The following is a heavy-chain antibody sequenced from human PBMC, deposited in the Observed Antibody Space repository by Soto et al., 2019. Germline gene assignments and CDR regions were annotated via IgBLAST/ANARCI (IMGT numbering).Heavy chain of an antibody. CDR1: VFTIGGYA. D-gene: IGHD5-12*01. J-gene: IGHJ4*02. Sequence: GGSLRLSCTASVFTIGGYAMTWFRQAPGKGLEWVGFIRTKAFGGTPEYAASVKGRFTISRDDSRNIAYLQMNSLKTEDTAVYYCTRDSYDHLPNDYWAQGTLVTVS. CDR2: IRTKAFGGTP. CDR3: TRDSYDHLPNDY. V-gene: IGHV3-49*03.